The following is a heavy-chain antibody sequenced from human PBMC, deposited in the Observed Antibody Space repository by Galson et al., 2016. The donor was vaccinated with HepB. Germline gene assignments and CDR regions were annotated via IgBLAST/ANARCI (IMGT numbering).Heavy chain of an antibody. D-gene: IGHD3-10*01. CDR2: INYVGTT. V-gene: IGHV4-39*01. J-gene: IGHJ4*02. Sequence: WVRQPPGERPEWIGSINYVGTTFYGASLKSRVTLSMDTSRSQLSLKMRSVTAADTAMYYCARLEISGSGNFFDFWGQGLLVTVSS. CDR3: ARLEISGSGNFFDF.